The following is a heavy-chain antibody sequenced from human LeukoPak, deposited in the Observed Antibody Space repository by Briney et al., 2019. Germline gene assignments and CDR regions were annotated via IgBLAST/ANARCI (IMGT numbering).Heavy chain of an antibody. J-gene: IGHJ6*03. Sequence: SETLSLTCTVSGGSFISSYWSWIRQPPGKGLEWIGCIYHDGSTKYNPALKSRVTITVDTSKSQFSLKLSSVAAADTAVYYCAREAPLWSGSNYYYYMDVWGKGTTVTVSS. CDR2: IYHDGST. D-gene: IGHD3-3*01. CDR1: GGSFISSY. V-gene: IGHV4-59*01. CDR3: AREAPLWSGSNYYYYMDV.